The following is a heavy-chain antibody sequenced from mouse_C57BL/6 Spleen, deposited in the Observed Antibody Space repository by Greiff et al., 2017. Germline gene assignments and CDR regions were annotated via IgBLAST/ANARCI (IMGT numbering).Heavy chain of an antibody. J-gene: IGHJ2*01. V-gene: IGHV1-69*01. Sequence: VQLQQPGAELVMPGASVKLSCKASGYTFTSYWMPWVKRRPGQGLEWIGEIDPSVSYPNYNQKFKGKSTLTVDKSSSTAYMQLSSLTSEDSAVYYCARRGVVPLYYFDYWGQGTTLTVSS. CDR3: ARRGVVPLYYFDY. D-gene: IGHD1-1*01. CDR1: GYTFTSYW. CDR2: IDPSVSYP.